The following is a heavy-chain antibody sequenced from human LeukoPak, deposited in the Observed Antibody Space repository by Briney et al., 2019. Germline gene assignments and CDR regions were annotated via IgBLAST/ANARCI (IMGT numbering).Heavy chain of an antibody. D-gene: IGHD2-21*02. CDR3: ARWGDLYWYFDL. CDR1: GGSISSGSYY. J-gene: IGHJ2*01. CDR2: IYTSGST. Sequence: SQTLSLTCTVSGGSISSGSYYWNWIRQPAGKGPEWIGRIYTSGSTDYNPSLKSRVTLSVDTSKNQFSLKLSSVAAADTAVYYCARWGDLYWYFDLWGRGTLVTVSS. V-gene: IGHV4-61*02.